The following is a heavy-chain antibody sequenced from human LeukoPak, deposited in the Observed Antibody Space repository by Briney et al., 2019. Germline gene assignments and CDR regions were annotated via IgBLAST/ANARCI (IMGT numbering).Heavy chain of an antibody. V-gene: IGHV3-48*04. D-gene: IGHD3-16*01. CDR2: ISSSASTI. CDR3: ARVNVCPRCHFDY. CDR1: GFTFNIYS. J-gene: IGHJ4*02. Sequence: GGSLRLSCAASGFTFNIYSMNWVRQAPGKGLEWVSSISSSASTIYYADSVKGRFTISRDNAKNTLYLQMNTLRAEDTAVYYCARVNVCPRCHFDYWGQGTLVTVSS.